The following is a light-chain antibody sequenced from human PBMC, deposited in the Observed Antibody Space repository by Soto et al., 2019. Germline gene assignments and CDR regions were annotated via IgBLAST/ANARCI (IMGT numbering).Light chain of an antibody. CDR3: MQALQTPRT. Sequence: DIVMTQSPLSLPVTPGEPASISCRSSQSLLHSNGYNYLDWYLQKPGQSPQLLIYLGSNRASGVPDRFSGSGPGIDFTLKISRVEAEDVGVYYCMQALQTPRTFGQGTKLEIK. J-gene: IGKJ2*02. CDR1: QSLLHSNGYNY. CDR2: LGS. V-gene: IGKV2-28*01.